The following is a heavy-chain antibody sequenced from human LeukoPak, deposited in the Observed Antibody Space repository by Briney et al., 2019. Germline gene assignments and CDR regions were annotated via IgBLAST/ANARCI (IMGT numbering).Heavy chain of an antibody. J-gene: IGHJ1*01. CDR3: ARYDYSNLDMAEYFQH. Sequence: ASVKVSCKASGYIFTSYGISWVRQAPGQGLEWMGWISAYNGNTNYAQKLQGRVTMTTDTSTSTAYMELRSLRSDDTAVYYCARYDYSNLDMAEYFQHWGQGTLVTVSS. CDR1: GYIFTSYG. CDR2: ISAYNGNT. V-gene: IGHV1-18*01. D-gene: IGHD4-11*01.